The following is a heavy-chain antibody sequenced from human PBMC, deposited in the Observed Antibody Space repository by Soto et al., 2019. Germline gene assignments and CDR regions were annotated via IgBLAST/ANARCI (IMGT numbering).Heavy chain of an antibody. J-gene: IGHJ5*02. CDR2: IYYSGST. CDR3: TNSNWFDP. Sequence: QLQLQESGPGLVKPSETLSLTCTVSGGSISSSRYYWGWIRQPPGKGLEWIGRIYYSGSTYYNPSLKRRVTISVDTSKNQFSLKLSSVTAADTAVDYCTNSNWFDPWGQGTLVTVSS. V-gene: IGHV4-39*01. D-gene: IGHD3-10*01. CDR1: GGSISSSRYY.